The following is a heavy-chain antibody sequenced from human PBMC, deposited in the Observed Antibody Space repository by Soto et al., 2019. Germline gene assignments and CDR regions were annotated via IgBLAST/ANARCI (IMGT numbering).Heavy chain of an antibody. V-gene: IGHV1-18*04. CDR1: GYTFNSYD. CDR3: ARGLRYNYGSNKRYGMDV. Sequence: ASVKVSCKTTGYTFNSYDRSWVRQAPGQGLEWMGWISAYNGNTNYTQKLQGRVTMTTDTSTNTVYMELTNLRSDDTAVYYCARGLRYNYGSNKRYGMDVWGRGTTVTVSS. J-gene: IGHJ6*01. D-gene: IGHD5-18*01. CDR2: ISAYNGNT.